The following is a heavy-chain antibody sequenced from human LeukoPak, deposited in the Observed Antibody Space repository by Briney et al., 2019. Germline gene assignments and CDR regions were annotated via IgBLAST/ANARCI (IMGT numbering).Heavy chain of an antibody. J-gene: IGHJ4*02. V-gene: IGHV3-30*02. Sequence: GGSLRLSCAASGFTFTIFGLNWVRQAPGKGPEWVAFIRYDGSNKYYADSVKGRFTISRDNSKNTLYLQMNSLRSEDTAVYYCARDSLRGNWNDVSYFDYWGQGTLVTVSS. CDR2: IRYDGSNK. D-gene: IGHD1-1*01. CDR1: GFTFTIFG. CDR3: ARDSLRGNWNDVSYFDY.